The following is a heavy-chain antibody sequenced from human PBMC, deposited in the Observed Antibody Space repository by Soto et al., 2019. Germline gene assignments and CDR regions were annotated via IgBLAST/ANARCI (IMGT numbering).Heavy chain of an antibody. D-gene: IGHD4-17*01. V-gene: IGHV2-5*02. J-gene: IGHJ4*02. CDR1: GFSLNTAGVG. CDR3: VQRYGGNSHFES. Sequence: QITLKESGPTLVNPTQTLTLTCTFSGFSLNTAGVGVGFIRQPPGKALECLTVIYWDDDKRYSPSLKNRLTITKDTSKTQVVLTMTDMDPVDTATYYCVQRYGGNSHFESWGQGTLVTVSS. CDR2: IYWDDDK.